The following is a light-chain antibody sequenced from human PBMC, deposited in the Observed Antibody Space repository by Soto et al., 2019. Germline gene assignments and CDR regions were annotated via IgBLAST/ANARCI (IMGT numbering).Light chain of an antibody. J-gene: IGLJ2*01. CDR1: SSDVGSYNL. CDR2: EGS. V-gene: IGLV2-23*01. Sequence: QSALTQPASVSGSPGQSITISCTGTSSDVGSYNLVSWYQQHPGKAPKLMIYEGSKRPSGVSNRFSGSKSGNTASLTIAGLQAEDEADYDCCSYAGSSILFGGGTKLTVL. CDR3: CSYAGSSIL.